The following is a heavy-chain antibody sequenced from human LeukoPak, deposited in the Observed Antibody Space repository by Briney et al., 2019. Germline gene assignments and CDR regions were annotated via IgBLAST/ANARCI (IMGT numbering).Heavy chain of an antibody. CDR2: IWYDGSNK. CDR1: GFTFSNYG. J-gene: IGHJ4*02. Sequence: GRSLRLSCAASGFTFSNYGIHWVRQAPGKGLEWVAVIWYDGSNKHYADSVKGRFTISRDNSKNTLYLQMNSLRVEDTAVYYCARDSSNAADYWGQGSLVAVSS. D-gene: IGHD6-13*01. CDR3: ARDSSNAADY. V-gene: IGHV3-33*01.